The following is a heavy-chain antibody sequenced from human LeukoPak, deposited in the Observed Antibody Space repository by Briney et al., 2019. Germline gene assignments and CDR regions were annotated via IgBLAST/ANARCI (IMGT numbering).Heavy chain of an antibody. CDR2: IDPDGSHQ. CDR3: AKNRVVFNWNYAYYFDD. D-gene: IGHD1-7*01. V-gene: IGHV3-7*01. Sequence: PGGSLRLSCVASGFTFSSYWATWVRQAPGKGLEWVANIDPDGSHQYYVDSVKGRFTISKDNAKNSLYLQMNSLRAEDTAVYYCAKNRVVFNWNYAYYFDDWGQGTLVTVSS. J-gene: IGHJ4*02. CDR1: GFTFSSYW.